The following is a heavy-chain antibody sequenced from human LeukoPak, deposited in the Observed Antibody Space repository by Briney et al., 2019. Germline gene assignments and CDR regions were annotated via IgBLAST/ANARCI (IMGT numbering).Heavy chain of an antibody. J-gene: IGHJ4*02. D-gene: IGHD3-10*01. CDR3: ARDGGELWPLDE. Sequence: GGSLRLTCVASGFPLKGYWMTWVRQSPGKVLDWVANIKPDGSETNYLDSVKGRFTISRDNARDSLFLEMNNLRVDDTAVYYCARDGGELWPLDEWGQGILVTVSS. V-gene: IGHV3-7*01. CDR2: IKPDGSET. CDR1: GFPLKGYW.